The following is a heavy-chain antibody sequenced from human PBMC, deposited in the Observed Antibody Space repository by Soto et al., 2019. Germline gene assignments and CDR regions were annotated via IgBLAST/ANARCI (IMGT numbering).Heavy chain of an antibody. Sequence: GGSLRLSCAASGFTVSSKYMRWVRQAPGKGLEWVAVISYDGSNKYYADSVKGRFTISRDNSKNTLYLQMNSLRAEDTAVYYCAKDQSSSWWGSTLYYYYGMDVWGQGTTVTVSS. J-gene: IGHJ6*02. CDR2: ISYDGSNK. V-gene: IGHV3-30*18. D-gene: IGHD6-13*01. CDR1: GFTVSSKY. CDR3: AKDQSSSWWGSTLYYYYGMDV.